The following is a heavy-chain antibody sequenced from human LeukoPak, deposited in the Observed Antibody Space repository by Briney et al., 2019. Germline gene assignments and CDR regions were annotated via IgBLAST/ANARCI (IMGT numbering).Heavy chain of an antibody. V-gene: IGHV3-48*03. CDR3: ERGEGYYFDY. D-gene: IGHD1-26*01. CDR2: ISSSGRTI. CDR1: GFTFSSYE. Sequence: GGSLRLSCAASGFTFSSYEMNWVRQAPGKGLEWVSYISSSGRTIYYADSVKGRFTISRDNAKNSLYLQMNSLRAEDTAVYYCERGEGYYFDYWGQGTLVTVSS. J-gene: IGHJ4*02.